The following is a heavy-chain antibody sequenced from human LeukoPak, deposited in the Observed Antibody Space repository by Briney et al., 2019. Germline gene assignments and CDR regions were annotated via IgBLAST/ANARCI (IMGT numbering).Heavy chain of an antibody. J-gene: IGHJ4*02. V-gene: IGHV4-59*08. CDR3: ARGWGFGVVIGFDY. Sequence: SETLSLTCTVSGGSISSYYWSWLRQPPGKGLEWIGYIYYNGNTNYNPSLKSRVAISVDTSKNQFSLKLSSVTAADTAVYYCARGWGFGVVIGFDYWGQGTLVTVSS. D-gene: IGHD3-3*01. CDR2: IYYNGNT. CDR1: GGSISSYY.